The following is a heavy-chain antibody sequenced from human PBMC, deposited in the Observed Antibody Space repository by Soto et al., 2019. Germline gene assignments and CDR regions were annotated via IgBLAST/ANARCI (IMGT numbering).Heavy chain of an antibody. CDR2: IYYSGST. V-gene: IGHV4-39*01. D-gene: IGHD3-3*01. CDR1: GGSISSSSYY. Sequence: SETLSLTCTVSGGSISSSSYYWGWIHQPPGKGLEWIGSIYYSGSTYYNPSLKSRVTISVDTSKNQFSLKLSSVTAADTAVYYCARSTTIFGVVITPYYFDYWGQGTLVTVSS. CDR3: ARSTTIFGVVITPYYFDY. J-gene: IGHJ4*02.